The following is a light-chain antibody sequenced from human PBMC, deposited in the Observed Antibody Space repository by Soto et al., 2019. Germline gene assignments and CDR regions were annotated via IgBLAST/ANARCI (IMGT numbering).Light chain of an antibody. CDR1: QSISSW. V-gene: IGKV1-5*01. Sequence: DIQMTQSASSVCVSVRARVIITWGASQSISSWLAWYQQKPGKAPKLLIYDASSLESGVPSRFSGSGSGTEFTLTISSLQPDDFATYYCQQYNSYSWTFGQATKVDI. CDR3: QQYNSYSWT. J-gene: IGKJ1*01. CDR2: DAS.